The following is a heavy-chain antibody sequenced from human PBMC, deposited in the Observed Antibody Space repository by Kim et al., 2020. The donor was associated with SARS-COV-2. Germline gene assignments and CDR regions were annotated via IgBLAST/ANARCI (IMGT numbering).Heavy chain of an antibody. CDR2: FFFGGST. CDR3: ARQVEGFDI. J-gene: IGHJ4*02. D-gene: IGHD2-2*01. V-gene: IGHV4-59*08. Sequence: SETLSHTCTVSGGPINNFYWNWLRQPPGKGLEWIGYFFFGGSTDYNPSLKSRATISVDMSKNQFSLVMNSVTAADTAVYYCARQVEGFDIWGQGTLVTVSS. CDR1: GGPINNFY.